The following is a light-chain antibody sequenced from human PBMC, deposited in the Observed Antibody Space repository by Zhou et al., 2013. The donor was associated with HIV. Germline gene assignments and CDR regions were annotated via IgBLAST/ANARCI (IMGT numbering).Light chain of an antibody. CDR2: WGS. CDR3: MQALQTPQYT. Sequence: DIVMTQSPLSLPVTPGEPASISCRSSQSLLHSNGYNYLDWYLQKPGQSPQLLIYWGSNRASGVPDRFSGSGSGTDFTLKISRVEAEDVGVYYCMQALQTPQYTFGQGTKLEI. V-gene: IGKV2-28*01. J-gene: IGKJ2*01. CDR1: QSLLHSNGYNY.